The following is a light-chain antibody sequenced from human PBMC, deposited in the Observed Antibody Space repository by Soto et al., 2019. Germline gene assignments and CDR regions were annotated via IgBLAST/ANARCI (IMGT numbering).Light chain of an antibody. CDR3: MQALQNRT. J-gene: IGKJ1*01. V-gene: IGKV2-28*01. CDR2: LGS. CDR1: QSLLHSNGYNY. Sequence: DVVMTQSPLSLPVTLGQPASISCRSSQSLLHSNGYNYLDWYLQKPGQSPQLLIYLGSNRASGVPDRFSGSGSGTDFTLKISRVEAEDVEVYSCMQALQNRTFGQGTKV.